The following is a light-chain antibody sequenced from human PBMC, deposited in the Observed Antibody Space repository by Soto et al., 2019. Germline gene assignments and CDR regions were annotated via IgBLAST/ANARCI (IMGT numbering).Light chain of an antibody. CDR3: QQSYRTPLT. CDR2: AAS. V-gene: IGKV1-39*01. J-gene: IGKJ4*01. Sequence: DIQMTQSSSSLSASVGDRVTITCRASQSISTYLNWYQQKPGEAPQLLIYAASNLQSGVPSRFSGSGSGTDFTLTISSLQPEDFATYYCQQSYRTPLTFGGGTKVDIK. CDR1: QSISTY.